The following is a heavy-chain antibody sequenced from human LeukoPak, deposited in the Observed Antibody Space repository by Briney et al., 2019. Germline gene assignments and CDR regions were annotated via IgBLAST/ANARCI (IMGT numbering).Heavy chain of an antibody. CDR3: ARGGSNRYYFDY. V-gene: IGHV1-2*02. D-gene: IGHD1-14*01. Sequence: ASVKVSCKASGYTFTGQYMHWVRQAPGQGLEWIGWINPNNGGTSYAQKFQGRVTMTRDTSISTAYMELSRLRSDDTAVYYCARGGSNRYYFDYWGQGTLVTVSS. CDR1: GYTFTGQY. CDR2: INPNNGGT. J-gene: IGHJ4*02.